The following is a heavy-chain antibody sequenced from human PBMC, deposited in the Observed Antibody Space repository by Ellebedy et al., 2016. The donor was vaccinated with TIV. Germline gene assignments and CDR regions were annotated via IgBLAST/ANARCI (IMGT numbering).Heavy chain of an antibody. J-gene: IGHJ4*02. CDR2: INPSGGST. CDR3: ARDRLSQAMPDY. CDR1: GYTLTELS. D-gene: IGHD2-2*01. V-gene: IGHV1-46*01. Sequence: ASVKVSXXVSGYTLTELSMHWVRQAPGQGLEWMGIINPSGGSTSYAQKFQGRVTMTRDTSTSTVYMELSSLRSEDTAVYYCARDRLSQAMPDYWGQGTLVTVSS.